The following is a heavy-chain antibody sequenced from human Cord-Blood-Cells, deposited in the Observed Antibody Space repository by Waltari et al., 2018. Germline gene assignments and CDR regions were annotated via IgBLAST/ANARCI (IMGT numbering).Heavy chain of an antibody. CDR1: GGSFSGYY. V-gene: IGHV4-34*01. D-gene: IGHD6-13*01. CDR2: INHRGST. CDR3: ARALRSSSSWYGWFDP. J-gene: IGHJ5*02. Sequence: QVQLQQWGAGLLKPSETLSLPCAVYGGSFSGYYWSWLRQPPGKGLEWIGEINHRGSTNYNPSLKSRVTISVDTSKNQFSLKLSSVTAADTAVYYCARALRSSSSWYGWFDPWGQGTLVTVSS.